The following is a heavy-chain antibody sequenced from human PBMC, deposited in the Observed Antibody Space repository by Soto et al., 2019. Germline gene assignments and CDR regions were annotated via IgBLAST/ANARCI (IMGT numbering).Heavy chain of an antibody. CDR3: AHIVGGSYRYYYYGMDV. Sequence: QITLKESGPTLVKPTQTLTLTCTFSGFSLSTSGVGVGWIRQPPGKALEWLALIYWDDDKRYSPSLKSRLTITRDTSKNQVVLTMTNMDPVDTATYYCAHIVGGSYRYYYYGMDVWGQGTTVTVSS. J-gene: IGHJ6*02. V-gene: IGHV2-5*02. D-gene: IGHD1-26*01. CDR2: IYWDDDK. CDR1: GFSLSTSGVG.